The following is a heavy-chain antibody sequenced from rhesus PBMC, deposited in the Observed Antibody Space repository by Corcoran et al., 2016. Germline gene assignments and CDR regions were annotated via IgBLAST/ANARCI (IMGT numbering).Heavy chain of an antibody. V-gene: IGHV4S12*01. CDR2: IYRSSGTT. D-gene: IGHD3-16*01. Sequence: VKLQQWGEGLVKPSETLSLTCAVSGGSISGGYYYWSWIRQPPGKGLEWIGGIYRSSGTTYYNPSHKIRVTISKDTSKNQFSLKLSSVTAADTAVYYCARAPWGSWGGYFDYWGQGVLVTVSS. J-gene: IGHJ4*01. CDR3: ARAPWGSWGGYFDY. CDR1: GGSISGGYYY.